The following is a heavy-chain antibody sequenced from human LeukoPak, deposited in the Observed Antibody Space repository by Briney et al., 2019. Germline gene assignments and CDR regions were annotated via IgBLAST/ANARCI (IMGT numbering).Heavy chain of an antibody. D-gene: IGHD3-3*01. CDR2: INHSGST. V-gene: IGHV4-34*01. Sequence: SETLSLTCAVYGGSFSGYYWSWIRQSPGKGLEWIGEINHSGSTNYNPSLKSRVTISVDTSKNQFSLKLSSVTAADTAVYYCARVLWSGYFIDPWGQGTLVTVSS. CDR1: GGSFSGYY. CDR3: ARVLWSGYFIDP. J-gene: IGHJ5*02.